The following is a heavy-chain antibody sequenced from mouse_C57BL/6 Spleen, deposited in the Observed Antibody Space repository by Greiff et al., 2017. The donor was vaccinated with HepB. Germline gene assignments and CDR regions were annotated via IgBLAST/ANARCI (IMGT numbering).Heavy chain of an antibody. J-gene: IGHJ2*01. D-gene: IGHD4-1*01. CDR1: GYTFTSYW. V-gene: IGHV1-64*01. CDR3: ARETGGIGYFDY. CDR2: IHPNSGST. Sequence: QVQLQQPGAELVKPGASVKLSCKASGYTFTSYWMHWVKQRPGQGLEWIGMIHPNSGSTNYNEKFKSKATLTVDKSSSTAYMQLSSLTSEDSAVYYCARETGGIGYFDYWGQGTTLTVSS.